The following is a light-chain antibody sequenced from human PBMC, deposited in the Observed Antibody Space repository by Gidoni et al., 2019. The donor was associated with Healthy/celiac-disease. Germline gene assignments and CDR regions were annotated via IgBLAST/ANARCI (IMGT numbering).Light chain of an antibody. CDR1: QSVSSSY. V-gene: IGKV3-20*01. CDR2: GAS. J-gene: IGKJ2*01. Sequence: TQSPGTLSLSPGERATLSCRASQSVSSSYLAWYQQKPGQAPRLLIYGASSRATGIPDRFSGSGSGTDFTLTISRLEPEDFAAYYCQQYGSSPMYTFGQGTKLEIK. CDR3: QQYGSSPMYT.